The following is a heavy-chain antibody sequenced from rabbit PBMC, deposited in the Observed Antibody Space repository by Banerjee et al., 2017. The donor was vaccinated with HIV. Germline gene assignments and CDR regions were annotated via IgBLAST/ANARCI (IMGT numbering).Heavy chain of an antibody. CDR3: VRETETYAGDTGYGYYFNL. D-gene: IGHD6-1*01. CDR2: IYNGDGST. V-gene: IGHV1S47*01. Sequence: QEQLEESGGDLVKPEGSLTLTCTASGFSFSSGYDLCWVRQAPGKRPEWIACIYNGDGSTYYASWVNGRFSISRSTSLNTVTLQMTSLTAADTATYFCVRETETYAGDTGYGYYFNLWGQGTLVTVS. J-gene: IGHJ4*01. CDR1: GFSFSSGYD.